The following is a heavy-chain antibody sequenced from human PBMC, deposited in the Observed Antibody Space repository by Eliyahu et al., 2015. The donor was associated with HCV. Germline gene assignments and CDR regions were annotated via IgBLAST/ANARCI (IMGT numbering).Heavy chain of an antibody. V-gene: IGHV4-59*01. Sequence: QVQLQESGPGLVKPSETLSLTCTVXGGSITTYXWSWIRQPPGKGLEWIGYIHYSGSTNYNPSLKSRVTISVDPSKNQFSLNLTSVTAADTAMYYCASGGGGIAVTGTGGWFDPWGQGTLVTVSS. D-gene: IGHD6-19*01. CDR1: GGSITTYX. J-gene: IGHJ5*02. CDR3: ASGGGGIAVTGTGGWFDP. CDR2: IHYSGST.